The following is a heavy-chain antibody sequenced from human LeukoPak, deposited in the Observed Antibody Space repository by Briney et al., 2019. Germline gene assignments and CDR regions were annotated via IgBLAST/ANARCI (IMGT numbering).Heavy chain of an antibody. J-gene: IGHJ6*03. CDR3: AKNGYSYGYGGYYYYREV. CDR1: GYSISSGYY. D-gene: IGHD5-18*01. CDR2: IYHSGST. Sequence: PSETLSLTCAVSGYSISSGYYWGWIRQPPGKGLEWIGSIYHSGSTYYNPSLKSRVTISVDTSKNQFSLKLSSVTAADTAVYYWAKNGYSYGYGGYYYYREVGGKGPTVTVSS. V-gene: IGHV4-38-2*01.